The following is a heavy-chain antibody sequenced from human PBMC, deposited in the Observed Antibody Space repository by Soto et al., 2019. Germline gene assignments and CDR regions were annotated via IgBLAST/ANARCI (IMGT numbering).Heavy chain of an antibody. J-gene: IGHJ3*02. CDR2: ISAYNGNT. Sequence: ASVKVSCKASGYTFTSYGISWVRQAPGQGLEWMGWISAYNGNTNYALKLQGRVTMTTDTSTSTAYMELRSLRSDDTAVYYCARVRGNVLRYFDWSPGAFDIWGQGTMVTVSS. D-gene: IGHD3-9*01. CDR3: ARVRGNVLRYFDWSPGAFDI. CDR1: GYTFTSYG. V-gene: IGHV1-18*01.